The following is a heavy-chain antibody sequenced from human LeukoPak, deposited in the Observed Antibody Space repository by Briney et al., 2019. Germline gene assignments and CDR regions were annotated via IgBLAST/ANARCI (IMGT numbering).Heavy chain of an antibody. CDR2: ISAYSGNT. J-gene: IGHJ4*02. D-gene: IGHD2-2*01. V-gene: IGHV1-18*01. Sequence: ASVKVSCKASGYTFTSYGISWVRQAPGQGLEWMGWISAYSGNTNYAQKLQGRVTMTTDTSTSTAYMELRSLRSDDTAVYYCERGRGCSSTGCDDYFDYWGQVTLVTVSS. CDR1: GYTFTSYG. CDR3: ERGRGCSSTGCDDYFDY.